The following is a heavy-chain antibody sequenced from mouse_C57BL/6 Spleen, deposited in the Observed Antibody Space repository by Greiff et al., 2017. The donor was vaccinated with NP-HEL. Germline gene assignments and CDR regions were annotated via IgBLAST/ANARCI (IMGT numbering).Heavy chain of an antibody. CDR2: ISSGSSTI. CDR1: GFTFSDYG. D-gene: IGHD6-1*01. Sequence: EVKLMESGGGLVKPGGSLKLSCAASGFTFSDYGMHWVRQAPEKGLEWVAYISSGSSTIYYADTVKGRFTISRDNAKNTLFLQMTSRRSEDTAMYYCARGANLYYFDYWSEGTTLTVSS. V-gene: IGHV5-17*01. CDR3: ARGANLYYFDY. J-gene: IGHJ2*01.